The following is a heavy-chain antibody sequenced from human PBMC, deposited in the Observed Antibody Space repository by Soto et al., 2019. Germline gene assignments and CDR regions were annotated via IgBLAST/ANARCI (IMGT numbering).Heavy chain of an antibody. V-gene: IGHV1-8*01. J-gene: IGHJ5*01. Sequence: ASVKVSCKASGGTFTNNDVTWVRQATGQGLEWMGWMNPGSGDTGYAQKFQGRVTMTRDISIATAYMELSSLRSEDTAIYYCARMASFGSLNWFDPWGQGTLVTVSS. D-gene: IGHD5-18*01. CDR3: ARMASFGSLNWFDP. CDR2: MNPGSGDT. CDR1: GGTFTNND.